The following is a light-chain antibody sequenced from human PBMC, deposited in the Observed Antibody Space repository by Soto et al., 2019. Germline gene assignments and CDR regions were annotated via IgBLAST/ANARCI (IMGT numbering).Light chain of an antibody. J-gene: IGKJ2*01. CDR1: QSVIQTSNNKSY. CDR3: QQYYTTPRT. V-gene: IGKV4-1*01. CDR2: WAS. Sequence: DIVMTQSPDSLSVSLGEKATINCKSSQSVIQTSNNKSYLAWYQQKPGQPPELLLYWASARESGVPDRFSGSGSWTDFTLTISSLQAEDVAVYYCQQYYTTPRTFGQGTKVEIK.